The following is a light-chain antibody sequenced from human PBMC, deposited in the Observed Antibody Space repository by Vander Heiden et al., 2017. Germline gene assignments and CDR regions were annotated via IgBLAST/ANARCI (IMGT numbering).Light chain of an antibody. Sequence: KFMLTQPHSVSESPGKTVTISCSGRGGSIARNFVQWYQQRPGRVPATIIFDENGKLSGVRDRFSVSMDRSSNSASLTISGLKTEDEADYYCQSFDSDNLVFGGGTKLTVL. CDR3: QSFDSDNLV. CDR2: DEN. V-gene: IGLV6-57*02. CDR1: GGSIARNF. J-gene: IGLJ2*01.